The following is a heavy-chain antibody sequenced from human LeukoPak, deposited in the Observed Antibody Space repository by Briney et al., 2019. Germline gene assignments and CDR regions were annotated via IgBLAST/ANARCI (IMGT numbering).Heavy chain of an antibody. CDR3: ARKAHYAMDV. CDR1: GFTFSSYA. CDR2: INQDGSET. D-gene: IGHD2-2*01. Sequence: GGSLRLSCAASGFTFSSYAMHWVRQAPGKGLEWVANINQDGSETHYVDSVKGRFTISRDNAKNSLYLQMDNLRAEDTSTYYCARKAHYAMDVWGQGTTVTVSS. V-gene: IGHV3-7*01. J-gene: IGHJ6*02.